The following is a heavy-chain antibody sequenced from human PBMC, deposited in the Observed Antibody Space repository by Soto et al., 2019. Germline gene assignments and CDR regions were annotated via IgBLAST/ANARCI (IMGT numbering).Heavy chain of an antibody. CDR1: WGTVISYW. CDR3: AKAPTHADYYYYYGRDV. CDR2: IYPGDSDT. Sequence: VTPKVFCKGSWGTVISYWVGWVLQMPGEGLEWMGIIYPGDSDTRYSPSFEGQVTISADKSISTAYLQMNSLRAEDTAVYYCAKAPTHADYYYYYGRDVWGQGSTVTVS. J-gene: IGHJ6*02. V-gene: IGHV5-51*01.